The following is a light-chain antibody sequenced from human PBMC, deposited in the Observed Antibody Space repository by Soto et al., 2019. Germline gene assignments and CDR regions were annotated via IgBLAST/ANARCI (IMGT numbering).Light chain of an antibody. V-gene: IGKV2-28*01. J-gene: IGKJ2*01. CDR1: HSLLDSNGNNF. Sequence: DTVMTQSPLSLPVTPGEPASISCRSSHSLLDSNGNNFLDWYLQKPGQSPQLLIYLGSNRASGVPDRFSGSGSGTDFTLKISRVEAEDVGVYYCMQALQTPYTFGQGTKLEIK. CDR2: LGS. CDR3: MQALQTPYT.